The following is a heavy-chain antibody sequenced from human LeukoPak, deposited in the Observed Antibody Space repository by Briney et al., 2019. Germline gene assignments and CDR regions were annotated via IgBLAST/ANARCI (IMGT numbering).Heavy chain of an antibody. CDR2: INHSGST. Sequence: SETLSLTCAVYGGSFSGYYWSWIRQPPGKGPEWIGEINHSGSTNYNPSLKSRVTISVDTSKNQFSLKLSSVTAADTAVYYCARGRMDVAGYSSSWYSFKYYFDYWGQGTLVTVSS. CDR3: ARGRMDVAGYSSSWYSFKYYFDY. D-gene: IGHD6-13*01. CDR1: GGSFSGYY. V-gene: IGHV4-34*01. J-gene: IGHJ4*02.